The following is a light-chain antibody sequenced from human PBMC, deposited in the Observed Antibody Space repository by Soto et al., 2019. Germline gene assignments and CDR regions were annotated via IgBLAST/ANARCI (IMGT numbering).Light chain of an antibody. Sequence: EIVLTQSPDTLSLSPGERATLACRASQTVGNNYLAWYQQKSGQAPRLLLYGASSRATGIPDRFSGSGSGTEFTLTISGLQSEDFAVYYCQQYSIWRTFGQGTKVDIK. J-gene: IGKJ1*01. CDR1: QTVGNNY. V-gene: IGKV3-20*01. CDR2: GAS. CDR3: QQYSIWRT.